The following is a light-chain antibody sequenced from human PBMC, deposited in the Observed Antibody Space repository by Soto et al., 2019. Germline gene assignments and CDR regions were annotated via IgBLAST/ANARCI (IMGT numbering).Light chain of an antibody. Sequence: AIQLTQSPSSLSASVGDRVTITCRASQGISSALAWYQQKPGKAPKLLIYDASSLESGVPSRFSGSGSGTDFTLTISRLQPEDSATYYCQQYDVYSTFGQGTKVDIK. V-gene: IGKV1-13*02. CDR3: QQYDVYST. CDR1: QGISSA. CDR2: DAS. J-gene: IGKJ1*01.